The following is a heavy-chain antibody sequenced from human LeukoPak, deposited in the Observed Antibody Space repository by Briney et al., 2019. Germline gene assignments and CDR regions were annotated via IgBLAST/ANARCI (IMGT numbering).Heavy chain of an antibody. V-gene: IGHV4-39*07. CDR2: IYYSGST. CDR3: ARARMGKGIAVAGPTFDY. Sequence: SETLSLTCTVSGGSISSSSYYWGWIRQPPGKGLEWIGSIYYSGSTYYNPSLKSRVTISVDTSKNQFSLKLSSVTAADTAVYYCARARMGKGIAVAGPTFDYWGQGTLVTVSS. CDR1: GGSISSSSYY. D-gene: IGHD6-19*01. J-gene: IGHJ4*02.